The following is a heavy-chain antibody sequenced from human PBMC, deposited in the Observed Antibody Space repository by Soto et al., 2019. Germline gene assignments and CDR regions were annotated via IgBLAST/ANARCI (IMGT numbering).Heavy chain of an antibody. D-gene: IGHD3-10*01. CDR2: INAGNDNT. V-gene: IGHV1-3*01. J-gene: IGHJ6*03. CDR1: GYTFTSYV. CDR3: ARDRVDTMVRGVILSYYYYYMDV. Sequence: ASVKVSCKAFGYTFTSYVMHWVRQAPGQRHEWIGWINAGNDNTKYSQKFQGRVTITRDTSASTAYMELSSLRSEDTAVYYCARDRVDTMVRGVILSYYYYYMDVWGKGTTVTVSS.